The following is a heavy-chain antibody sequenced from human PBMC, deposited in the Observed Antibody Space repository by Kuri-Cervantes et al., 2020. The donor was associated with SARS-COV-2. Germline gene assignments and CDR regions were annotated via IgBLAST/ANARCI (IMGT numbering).Heavy chain of an antibody. CDR3: AREMRMGVAVREVGMDV. J-gene: IGHJ6*02. V-gene: IGHV3-30-3*01. CDR1: GFTFSSYA. CDR2: IPYDGSNK. Sequence: GGSLRLSCAASGFTFSSYAMHWVRQAPGKGLEWVAVIPYDGSNKYYADSVKGRFTISRDNSKNTLYLQMNSLRAEDTAVYYCAREMRMGVAVREVGMDVWGQGTTVTVSS. D-gene: IGHD2-15*01.